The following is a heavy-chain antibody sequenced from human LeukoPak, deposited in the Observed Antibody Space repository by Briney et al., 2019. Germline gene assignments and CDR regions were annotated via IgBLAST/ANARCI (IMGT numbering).Heavy chain of an antibody. J-gene: IGHJ4*02. CDR2: IRSNGDTT. CDR1: GFTFSSIA. CDR3: AKGQELDDGVFDS. D-gene: IGHD1-1*01. V-gene: IGHV3-23*01. Sequence: TGGSLRLSCAASGFTFSSIAMTWVRQAPGKGLEWVSTIRSNGDTTYNADSVKGRFTTSRDNSKNTLYLQLNSLRVEDTAIYYCAKGQELDDGVFDSWGQGTLVTVSS.